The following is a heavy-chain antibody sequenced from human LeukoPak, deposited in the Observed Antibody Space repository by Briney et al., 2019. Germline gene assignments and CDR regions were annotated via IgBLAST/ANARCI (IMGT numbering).Heavy chain of an antibody. V-gene: IGHV3-23*01. J-gene: IGHJ4*02. CDR3: AKAPGAYCGGDCSVDY. D-gene: IGHD2-21*01. CDR1: GFTFSSYA. CDR2: ISGSGGST. Sequence: GGSLRLSCAASGFTFSSYAMSWVRQAPGKGLEWVSAISGSGGSTYYADSVKGRFTISRDNSKNTLYLQMNSLRAEDTAVYYCAKAPGAYCGGDCSVDYWGQGTLVTVSS.